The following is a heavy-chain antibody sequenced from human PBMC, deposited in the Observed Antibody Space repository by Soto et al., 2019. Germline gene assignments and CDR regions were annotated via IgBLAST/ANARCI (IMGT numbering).Heavy chain of an antibody. CDR2: IYYSGNT. V-gene: IGHV4-30-4*01. CDR3: VRYCSTTKCPFDY. D-gene: IGHD2-2*01. J-gene: IGHJ4*02. Sequence: SETLSLTCTVSGGSISSGGSYWGWIRQPPGKGLEWIGYIYYSGNTYFNPSLKSRVTLSVDTSKNQFSLNLSSVTAADTAVYYRVRYCSTTKCPFDYWGQGTLVTVSS. CDR1: GGSISSGGSY.